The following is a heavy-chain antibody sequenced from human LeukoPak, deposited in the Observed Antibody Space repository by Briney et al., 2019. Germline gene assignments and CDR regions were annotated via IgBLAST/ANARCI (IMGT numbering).Heavy chain of an antibody. CDR2: ISPSGGST. D-gene: IGHD3-3*01. V-gene: IGHV1-46*01. CDR3: AGAAWSGMTLFDY. Sequence: GASVKVSCKASGYTFTSYYMHWVRQAPGQGLEWMGIISPSGGSTSYAQKFQGRVTMTRDTSTSTVYMELSSLRSEDTAVYYCAGAAWSGMTLFDYWGQGTLVTVSS. J-gene: IGHJ4*02. CDR1: GYTFTSYY.